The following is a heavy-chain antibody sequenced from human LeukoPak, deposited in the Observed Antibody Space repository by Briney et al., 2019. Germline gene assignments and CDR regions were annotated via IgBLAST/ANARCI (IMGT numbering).Heavy chain of an antibody. CDR1: GYTFTGYH. Sequence: GASVKVSCKASGYTFTGYHMHWVRQAPGQGLEWMGWINPNSGGTNYAQKFQGRVTMTRDTSISTAYMELSRLRSDDTAVYYCARADLTYYDFWSGYKLLDYWGQGTLVTVSS. CDR3: ARADLTYYDFWSGYKLLDY. D-gene: IGHD3-3*01. J-gene: IGHJ4*02. CDR2: INPNSGGT. V-gene: IGHV1-2*02.